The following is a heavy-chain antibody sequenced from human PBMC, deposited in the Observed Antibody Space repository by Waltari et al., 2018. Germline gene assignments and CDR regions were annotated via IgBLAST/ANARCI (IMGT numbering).Heavy chain of an antibody. CDR3: ATKGAVVAATPGSFDY. Sequence: QVQLVQSGAEVKKPGASVKVSCKVSGYTLTELSMHWVRQAPGKGLEWMGGVDPEDGETIYAQKVQGRVTMTEDTSTDTAYMGLSSLRSEDTAVYYCATKGAVVAATPGSFDYWGQGTLVTVSS. CDR1: GYTLTELS. V-gene: IGHV1-24*01. CDR2: VDPEDGET. J-gene: IGHJ4*02. D-gene: IGHD2-15*01.